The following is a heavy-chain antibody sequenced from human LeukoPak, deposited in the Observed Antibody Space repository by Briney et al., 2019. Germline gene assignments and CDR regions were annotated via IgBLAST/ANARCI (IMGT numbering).Heavy chain of an antibody. CDR3: ARDLLGYNKHYMDV. CDR1: GFTFSSYE. Sequence: GGSLRLSCAASGFTFSSYEMNWVRQAPGKGLEWVSYISSSGSTIYYADSVKGRFTISRDNAKNSLYLQMNSLRAEDTALYYCARDLLGYNKHYMDVWGKGTTVTVSS. CDR2: ISSSGSTI. D-gene: IGHD3-9*01. J-gene: IGHJ6*03. V-gene: IGHV3-48*03.